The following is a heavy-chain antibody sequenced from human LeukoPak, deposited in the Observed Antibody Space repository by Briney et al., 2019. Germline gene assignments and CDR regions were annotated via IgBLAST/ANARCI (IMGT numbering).Heavy chain of an antibody. J-gene: IGHJ4*02. Sequence: PGESLKISCAASGFTFSSYWMHWVRQAPGKGLVWVSRINSDGSSTSYADSVKGRFTISRDNAKNTLYLQMNSLRAEDTAVYYCARDSSGWMSGSDYWGQGTLVTVSS. CDR1: GFTFSSYW. CDR3: ARDSSGWMSGSDY. CDR2: INSDGSST. D-gene: IGHD6-19*01. V-gene: IGHV3-74*01.